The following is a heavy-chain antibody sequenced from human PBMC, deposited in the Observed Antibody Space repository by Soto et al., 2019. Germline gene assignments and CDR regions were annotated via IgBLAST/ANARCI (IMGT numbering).Heavy chain of an antibody. V-gene: IGHV3-23*01. Sequence: GSLRLSCAASGFTFSSSAMNWVRQAPGKGLEWVSGISYSGGTTYYADSVKSRFTISRDNSKNTLYLQINSLRAEDTAVYYCAKFHCSSTSCLFWGQGTLVTVSS. J-gene: IGHJ4*02. D-gene: IGHD2-2*01. CDR1: GFTFSSSA. CDR3: AKFHCSSTSCLF. CDR2: ISYSGGTT.